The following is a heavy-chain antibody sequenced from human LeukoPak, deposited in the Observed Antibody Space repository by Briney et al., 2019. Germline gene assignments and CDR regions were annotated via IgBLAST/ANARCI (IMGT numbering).Heavy chain of an antibody. CDR1: GGTFSSYA. CDR2: IIPILGIA. J-gene: IGHJ6*02. D-gene: IGHD3/OR15-3a*01. CDR3: ARHGPVPNGGYYYYGLDV. V-gene: IGHV1-69*04. Sequence: AVKVPCKASGGTFSSYAISWVRQAPGQGREWMGRIIPILGIANYAQKFQGRVPITADKSTRTAYMELSSLRSEDTAVYYCARHGPVPNGGYYYYGLDVWGQGTTVTVSS.